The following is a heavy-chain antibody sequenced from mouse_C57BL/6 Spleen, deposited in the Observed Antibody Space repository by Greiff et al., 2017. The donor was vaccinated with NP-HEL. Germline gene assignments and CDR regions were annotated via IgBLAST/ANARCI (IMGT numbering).Heavy chain of an antibody. CDR2: IDPSDSYT. CDR3: ARRMDYAMDY. J-gene: IGHJ4*01. CDR1: GYTFTSYW. D-gene: IGHD2-3*01. V-gene: IGHV1-59*01. Sequence: VQLQQSGAELVKPGTSVKLSCKASGYTFTSYWMHWVKQRPGQGLEWIGVIDPSDSYTNYNQKFKGKATLTVDTSSSTAYMQLSSLTSEDSAVYYCARRMDYAMDYWGQGTSVTVSS.